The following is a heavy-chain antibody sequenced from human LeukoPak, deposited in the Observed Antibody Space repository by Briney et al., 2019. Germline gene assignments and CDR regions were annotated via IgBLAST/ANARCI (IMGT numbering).Heavy chain of an antibody. CDR3: ARWYCSGPSCYYYYFGMDV. Sequence: GGSLRLSCAASGFTFSSYEMNWVRQAPGKGLEWVSFISSGGSSTYYVDSVKGRFTISRDNAKNSLYLQMNSLRAGDTAVYYCARWYCSGPSCYYYYFGMDVWGQGTTVTVSS. CDR1: GFTFSSYE. J-gene: IGHJ6*02. D-gene: IGHD2-2*01. V-gene: IGHV3-48*03. CDR2: ISSGGSST.